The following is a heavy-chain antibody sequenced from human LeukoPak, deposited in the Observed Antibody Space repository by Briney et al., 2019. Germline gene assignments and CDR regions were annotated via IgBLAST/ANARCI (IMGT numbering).Heavy chain of an antibody. CDR2: IYSSGST. CDR1: GGSISSYY. J-gene: IGHJ4*02. V-gene: IGHV4-4*07. D-gene: IGHD6-25*01. Sequence: SETLSLTCTVSGGSISSYYWSWIRQPAGKGLEWIGRIYSSGSTNYNPSLKSRVTMAVNTSMNQFSLNLNSVTAADTAMYYCAREEQRLARSLGYWGQGALVTVSA. CDR3: AREEQRLARSLGY.